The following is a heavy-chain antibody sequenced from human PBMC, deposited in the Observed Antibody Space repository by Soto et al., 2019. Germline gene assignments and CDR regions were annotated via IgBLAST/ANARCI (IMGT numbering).Heavy chain of an antibody. Sequence: PGGSLRLSCAASGFTFSDYYMSWIRQAPGKGLEWVSYISSSGSTIYYADSVKGRFTISRDNAKNSLYLQMNSLRAEDTAVYYCARVAVYYDFWSGYSFDYWGQGTLVTVSS. J-gene: IGHJ4*02. V-gene: IGHV3-11*01. D-gene: IGHD3-3*01. CDR2: ISSSGSTI. CDR1: GFTFSDYY. CDR3: ARVAVYYDFWSGYSFDY.